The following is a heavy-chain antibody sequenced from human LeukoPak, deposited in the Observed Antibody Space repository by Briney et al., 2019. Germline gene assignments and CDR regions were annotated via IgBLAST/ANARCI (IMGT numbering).Heavy chain of an antibody. Sequence: ASVKVSCKASGYTFTIYYMHWVRQTPGQGLEWMGWISAYNGNTNYAQKLQGGVTMTTDTSTSTAYMELRSLRSDDTAVYYCARRVVVVPAASHPYYGMDVWGQGTTVTVSS. J-gene: IGHJ6*02. CDR1: GYTFTIYY. D-gene: IGHD2-2*01. V-gene: IGHV1-18*01. CDR3: ARRVVVVPAASHPYYGMDV. CDR2: ISAYNGNT.